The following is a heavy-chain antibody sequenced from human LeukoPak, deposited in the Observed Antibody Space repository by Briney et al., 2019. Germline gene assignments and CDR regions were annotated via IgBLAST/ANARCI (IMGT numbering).Heavy chain of an antibody. V-gene: IGHV1-69*04. CDR3: ARDLGSSGYYYAY. CDR1: GGTSSSYA. D-gene: IGHD3-22*01. Sequence: ASVTVSCKASGGTSSSYAISWVRQAPGQGLEWMGRIIPILGIANYAQKFQGRVTITADKSTSTAYMELSTLRSEDTAVCYCARDLGSSGYYYAYWGQGTLVTVSS. CDR2: IIPILGIA. J-gene: IGHJ4*02.